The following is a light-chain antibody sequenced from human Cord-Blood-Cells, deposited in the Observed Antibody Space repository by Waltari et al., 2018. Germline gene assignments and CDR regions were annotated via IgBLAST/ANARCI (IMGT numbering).Light chain of an antibody. CDR1: SSNIGRNT. CDR3: AAWDDSLNAHYV. J-gene: IGLJ1*01. CDR2: SNN. V-gene: IGLV1-44*01. Sequence: QSVLTQPPSASGTPGQRVTISCSGSSSNIGRNTVNWYQQRPGTAPKLLIYSNNQRPSGVPDRFSGSKSGTSASLAISGLQSEDEADYYCAAWDDSLNAHYVFGTGTKVTVL.